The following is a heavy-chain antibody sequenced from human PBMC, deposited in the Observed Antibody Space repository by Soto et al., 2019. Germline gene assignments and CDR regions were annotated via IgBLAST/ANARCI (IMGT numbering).Heavy chain of an antibody. D-gene: IGHD6-13*01. J-gene: IGHJ6*02. CDR3: AAPIAAPGTRAMDV. CDR1: GYTFTNYA. V-gene: IGHV1-3*04. Sequence: QVHLVQSGAEVKKPGASVKVSCKASGYTFTNYAIHWVRQAPGQRLEWMAWLNTGNGNNKQSQNFQGRVTITRDTSASTAYMELSSLRSEDTAVYYCAAPIAAPGTRAMDVWGQGTTVIVSS. CDR2: LNTGNGNN.